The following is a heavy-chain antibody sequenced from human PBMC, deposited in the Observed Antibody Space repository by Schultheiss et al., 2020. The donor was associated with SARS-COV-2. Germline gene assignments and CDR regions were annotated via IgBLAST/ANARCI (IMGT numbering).Heavy chain of an antibody. CDR1: GYSFTSYG. Sequence: GESLKISCKGSGYSFTSYGISWVRQAPGQGLEWMGWICAYNGNTNYAQKFQGRVTMTRDTSISTAYMELNSLRSNDTATYYCARSAVLYTDYYFYYGMDVWGQGTTVTVSS. CDR3: ARSAVLYTDYYFYYGMDV. D-gene: IGHD2-2*02. CDR2: ICAYNGNT. J-gene: IGHJ6*02. V-gene: IGHV1-18*01.